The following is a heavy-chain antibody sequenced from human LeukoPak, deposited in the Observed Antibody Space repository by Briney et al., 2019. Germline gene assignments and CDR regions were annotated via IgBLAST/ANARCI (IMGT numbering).Heavy chain of an antibody. CDR2: ISSNSFPSGSTTI. Sequence: GGSLRLSCAASGFTFSSYNRNWVRQAPGKGLVWVSYISSNSFPSGSTTIYYADSVKGRFTISRDNAKNSLYLQMNSLRDEDTAVYYCARGTLGFDYWGQGSLVTVSS. J-gene: IGHJ4*02. CDR3: ARGTLGFDY. V-gene: IGHV3-48*02. D-gene: IGHD3-16*01. CDR1: GFTFSSYN.